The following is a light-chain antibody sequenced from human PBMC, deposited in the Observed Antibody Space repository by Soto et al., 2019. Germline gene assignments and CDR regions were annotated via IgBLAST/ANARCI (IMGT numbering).Light chain of an antibody. V-gene: IGKV3-20*01. J-gene: IGKJ5*01. Sequence: DIVLTQSPATLSLSPGERATLSCRASQSVSSSYLAWYQQKPGQATRLLIYGASSRAIGIPDRFSGSVSGSDFILTINRLEPEDFAVYYCQQYGSSHTFGQGTRLEIK. CDR2: GAS. CDR1: QSVSSSY. CDR3: QQYGSSHT.